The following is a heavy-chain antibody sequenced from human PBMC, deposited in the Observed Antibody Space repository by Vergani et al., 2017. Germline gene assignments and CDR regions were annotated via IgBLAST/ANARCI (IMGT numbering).Heavy chain of an antibody. V-gene: IGHV1-69*06. J-gene: IGHJ4*02. CDR3: ARAGYCSGGSCAAPSHFDY. D-gene: IGHD2-15*01. CDR2: IIPIFGTA. CDR1: GGTFSSYA. Sequence: QVKLVQSGAEVKKPGSSVKVSCKASGGTFSSYAISWVRQAPGQGLEWMGGIIPIFGTANYAQKFQGRVTITADKSTSTAYMELSSLRSEDTAVYYCARAGYCSGGSCAAPSHFDYWGQGTLVTVSS.